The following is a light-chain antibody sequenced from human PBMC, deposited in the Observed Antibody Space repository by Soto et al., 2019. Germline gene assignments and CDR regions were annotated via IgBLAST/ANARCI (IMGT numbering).Light chain of an antibody. CDR1: SSDVGYYNY. J-gene: IGLJ2*01. CDR2: DVN. V-gene: IGLV2-8*01. CDR3: CSYGGSNNVI. Sequence: QSALTQPASVSGSPGQSITVSCTGTSSDVGYYNYVSWYQQHPGKAPKLMIFDVNKRPSGVPDRFSGSKSGNTASLTVAGLQAGDEAEYFCCSYGGSNNVIFGVGTKVTVL.